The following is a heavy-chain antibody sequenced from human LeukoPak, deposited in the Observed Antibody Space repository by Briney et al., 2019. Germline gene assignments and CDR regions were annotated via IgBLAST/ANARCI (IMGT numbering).Heavy chain of an antibody. CDR2: VNLQGST. J-gene: IGHJ4*02. CDR1: GGSISNTNW. V-gene: IGHV4-4*02. CDR3: AREGGPYRPLDY. Sequence: PSGTLSLTCGVSGGSISNTNWWAWVRQPPGKGLEWIGEVNLQGSTNYNPSLKSRVAISVDKSENHISLKLTSVTAADTAVYYRAREGGPYRPLDYSGQRTLVTVAS.